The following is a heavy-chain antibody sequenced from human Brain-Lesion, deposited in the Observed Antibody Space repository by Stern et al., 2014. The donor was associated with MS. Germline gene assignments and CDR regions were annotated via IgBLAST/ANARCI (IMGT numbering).Heavy chain of an antibody. J-gene: IGHJ6*02. Sequence: QVQLQQSGPGLVKPSQTLSLSCTVSGGSISSGGYYWSWIRQPAGKGLEWIGRIFNSGSTSYKHSLKSRVTKSIDTPKNQLSLRLNPRTAADTAVYYCARGRVVPGFQYYATDVWGQGTTVIVSS. D-gene: IGHD2-2*01. CDR3: ARGRVVPGFQYYATDV. CDR1: GGSISSGGYY. CDR2: IFNSGST. V-gene: IGHV4-61*02.